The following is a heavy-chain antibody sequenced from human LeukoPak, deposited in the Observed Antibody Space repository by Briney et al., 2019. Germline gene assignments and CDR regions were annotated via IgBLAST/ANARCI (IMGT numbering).Heavy chain of an antibody. J-gene: IGHJ4*02. CDR3: ARTEQQLVSYFDY. CDR1: GFTFSSYA. D-gene: IGHD6-13*01. Sequence: GGSLRLSCAASGFTFSSYAMSWVRQAPGKGLEWVSAISGSGGSTYYADSVKGRFTISRDNSKNTLYLQMNSLRAEDTAVYYCARTEQQLVSYFDYWGQGTLVTVFS. CDR2: ISGSGGST. V-gene: IGHV3-23*01.